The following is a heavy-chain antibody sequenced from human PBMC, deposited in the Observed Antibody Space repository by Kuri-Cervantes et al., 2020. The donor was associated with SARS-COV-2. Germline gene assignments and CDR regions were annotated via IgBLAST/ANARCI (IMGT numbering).Heavy chain of an antibody. V-gene: IGHV3-30*04. D-gene: IGHD2-21*01. CDR3: ARARVGVFDF. CDR1: GFTFNTCA. Sequence: GGSLRLSCAASGFTFNTCAMHWVRQAPGKGLEWVAMISSDGSNKNYADSVKGRFTIXRDNSKNTLYLQINSLRTEDKAVFYCARARVGVFDFWGQGALVTVSS. J-gene: IGHJ4*02. CDR2: ISSDGSNK.